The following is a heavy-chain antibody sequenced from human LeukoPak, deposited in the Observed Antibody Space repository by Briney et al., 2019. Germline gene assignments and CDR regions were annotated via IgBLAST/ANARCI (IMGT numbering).Heavy chain of an antibody. J-gene: IGHJ5*02. D-gene: IGHD1-26*01. CDR2: VHWNGGTT. Sequence: RGSLRLSCAASGFNFDDFGMGWVRHAPGKGLEWVSGVHWNGGTTGYADSVKGRFTISRDNAKNSLYLQMNSLRAEDTALYYCARNSGSYFLNWFDPWGQGTLVTVSS. CDR3: ARNSGSYFLNWFDP. CDR1: GFNFDDFG. V-gene: IGHV3-20*04.